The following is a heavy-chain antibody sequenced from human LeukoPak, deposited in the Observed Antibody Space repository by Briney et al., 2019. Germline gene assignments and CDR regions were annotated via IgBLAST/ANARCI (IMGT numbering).Heavy chain of an antibody. CDR3: ARLFSPFYDSSGYPDY. CDR1: GGSISSSSYY. Sequence: SETLSFTCTVSGGSISSSSYYWGWIRQPPGKGLEWIGSIYYSGSTYYNPSLKSRVTISVDTSKNQFSLKLSSVTAADTAVYYCARLFSPFYDSSGYPDYWGQGTLVTVSS. D-gene: IGHD3-22*01. J-gene: IGHJ4*02. CDR2: IYYSGST. V-gene: IGHV4-39*01.